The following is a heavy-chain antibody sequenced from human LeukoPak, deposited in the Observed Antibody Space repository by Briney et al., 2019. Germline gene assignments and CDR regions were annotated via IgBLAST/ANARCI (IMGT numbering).Heavy chain of an antibody. CDR1: GYTFTDYY. D-gene: IGHD1-1*01. CDR3: AREKDKWNDFDY. CDR2: CNPDSGDT. Sequence: GASVKVSCKASGYTFTDYYMQLVRQAPGQGLECMGGCNPDSGDTNYAQRFPGRVTLTSDTSISTAYMELSRLTSDDTAIYYCAREKDKWNDFDYWGQGTLVTVSS. V-gene: IGHV1-2*02. J-gene: IGHJ4*02.